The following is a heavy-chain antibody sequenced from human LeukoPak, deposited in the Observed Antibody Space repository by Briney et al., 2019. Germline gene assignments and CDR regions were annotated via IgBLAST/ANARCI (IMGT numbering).Heavy chain of an antibody. CDR2: INWNGGST. CDR3: AREEFDY. J-gene: IGHJ4*02. V-gene: IGHV3-20*04. Sequence: PGGSLRLSCAASGFTFDDFAMSWVRQAPGKGLEWVSVINWNGGSTGYADSVKGRSTISRDNAKNSLYLQMNSLRAEDTALYYCAREEFDYWGQGTLVTVSS. CDR1: GFTFDDFA.